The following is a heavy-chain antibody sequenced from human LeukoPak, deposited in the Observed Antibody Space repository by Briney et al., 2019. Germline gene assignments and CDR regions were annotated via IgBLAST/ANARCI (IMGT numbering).Heavy chain of an antibody. CDR3: ANLRFPSVAGFSYFDY. CDR1: GFTFSSYA. CDR2: ISGSGGST. V-gene: IGHV3-23*01. D-gene: IGHD6-19*01. Sequence: GGSLRLSCAASGFTFSSYAMSWVRQAPGKGLEWVSVISGSGGSTYYADSVKGRFTISRDNSKNTLYLQMNSLRAEDTAVYYCANLRFPSVAGFSYFDYGARGPLVTVPA. J-gene: IGHJ4*02.